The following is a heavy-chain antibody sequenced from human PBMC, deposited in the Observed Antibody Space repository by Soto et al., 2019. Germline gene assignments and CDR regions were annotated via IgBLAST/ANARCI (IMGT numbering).Heavy chain of an antibody. CDR2: IDHTGGT. J-gene: IGHJ5*02. CDR1: GGSVNGYY. D-gene: IGHD3-3*01. Sequence: PSETLSLTCAVYGGSVNGYYWNWIRQPPGKGLEWIGEIDHTGGTHYNPSRKSRVTMSVDTSKNQFSLRLSSVTEADTAIYYCATRITVFGLLIPPFDPWGQGTQVTVSS. CDR3: ATRITVFGLLIPPFDP. V-gene: IGHV4-34*01.